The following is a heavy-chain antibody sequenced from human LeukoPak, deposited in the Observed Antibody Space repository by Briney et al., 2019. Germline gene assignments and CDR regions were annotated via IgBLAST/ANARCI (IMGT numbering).Heavy chain of an antibody. V-gene: IGHV3-48*01. Sequence: GGSLRLSCAASGFTFSSYSMNWVRQAPGKGLEWVSYISSSSTIYYADSVKGRFTISRDNAKNSLYLQMNSLRAEDTAVYYCARERGYSGYAHAFDIWGQGTMVTVSS. CDR2: ISSSSTI. D-gene: IGHD5-12*01. CDR3: ARERGYSGYAHAFDI. J-gene: IGHJ3*02. CDR1: GFTFSSYS.